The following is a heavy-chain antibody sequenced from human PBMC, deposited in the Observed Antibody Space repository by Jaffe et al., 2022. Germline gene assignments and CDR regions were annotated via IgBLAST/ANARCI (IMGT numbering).Heavy chain of an antibody. J-gene: IGHJ6*03. CDR1: GDSVSSNSAA. CDR3: ARERDSSGWITWDYYYYMDV. V-gene: IGHV6-1*01. D-gene: IGHD6-19*01. CDR2: TYYRSKWYN. Sequence: QVQLQQSGPGLVKPSQTLSLTCAISGDSVSSNSAAWNWIRQSPSRGLEWLGRTYYRSKWYNDYAVSVKSRITINPDTSKNQFSLQLNSVTPEDTAVYYCARERDSSGWITWDYYYYMDVWGKGTTVTVSS.